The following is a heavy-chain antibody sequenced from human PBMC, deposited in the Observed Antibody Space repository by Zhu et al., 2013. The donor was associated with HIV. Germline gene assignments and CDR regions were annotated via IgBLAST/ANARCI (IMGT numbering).Heavy chain of an antibody. Sequence: QVQLVQSGAEVKKPGSSVKVSCKASGGTFSSYSISWVRQAPGQGLEWMGGIIPIFGTANYAQKFQGRVAITADESTTTAYMELRSLRSEDTAVYYCARWIGGSYYRRRCFDMWARDKWSPSLQ. D-gene: IGHD1-26*01. CDR3: ARWIGGSYYRRRCFDM. CDR2: IIPIFGTA. J-gene: IGHJ3*02. CDR1: GGTFSSYS. V-gene: IGHV1-69*01.